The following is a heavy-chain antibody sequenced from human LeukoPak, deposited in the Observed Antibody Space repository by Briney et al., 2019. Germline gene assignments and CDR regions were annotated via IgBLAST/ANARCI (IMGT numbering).Heavy chain of an antibody. V-gene: IGHV3-30*02. CDR2: IRCDGSNK. CDR1: GFTFSSYG. Sequence: GGSLRLSCAASGFTFSSYGMHWVRQAPGKGLEWVAFIRCDGSNKYYADSVKGRFTISRDNSKNTLYLQMNSLRAEDTAVYYCASVEPDYWGQGTLVTVSA. D-gene: IGHD5/OR15-5a*01. J-gene: IGHJ4*02. CDR3: ASVEPDY.